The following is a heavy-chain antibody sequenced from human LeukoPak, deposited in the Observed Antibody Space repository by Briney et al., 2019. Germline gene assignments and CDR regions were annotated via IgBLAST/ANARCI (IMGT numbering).Heavy chain of an antibody. V-gene: IGHV4-39*01. D-gene: IGHD2-21*02. CDR3: ATTYCGGDCYPAW. Sequence: SETLSLTCSVSGGSISSSGYYWGWIRQPPGKGLEWIWNIYYSGSTYYNPSLKSRLTISVDTSKNQFSLKLSSVTAADTAVYYCATTYCGGDCYPAWWGQGTLVTVSS. CDR2: IYYSGST. CDR1: GGSISSSGYY. J-gene: IGHJ4*02.